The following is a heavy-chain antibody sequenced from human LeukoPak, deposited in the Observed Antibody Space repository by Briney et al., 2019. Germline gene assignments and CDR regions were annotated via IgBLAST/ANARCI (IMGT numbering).Heavy chain of an antibody. V-gene: IGHV3-11*04. D-gene: IGHD1-26*01. CDR2: ISSSGSII. Sequence: GGSLRLSCAASGFTVSSNYMSWVRQAPGKGLEWVSYISSSGSIIYYADSVKGRFTISRDNAKTSLYLQMNSLRDEDTAVYYCARDPYSGNYGDYYYYYMDVWGKGTTVTISS. CDR3: ARDPYSGNYGDYYYYYMDV. CDR1: GFTVSSNY. J-gene: IGHJ6*03.